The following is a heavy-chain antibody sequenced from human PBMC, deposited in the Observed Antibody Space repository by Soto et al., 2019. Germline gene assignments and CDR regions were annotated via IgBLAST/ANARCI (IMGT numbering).Heavy chain of an antibody. Sequence: PGGSLRLSCAASGFTFSSYGMHWVRQAPGKGLEWVAVIWYDGSNKYYADSVKGRFTISRDNSKNTLYLQMNSLRAEDTAVYYCAKETFIAAAGTFYYYYGMDVWGQGTTVTVSS. D-gene: IGHD6-13*01. CDR1: GFTFSSYG. CDR3: AKETFIAAAGTFYYYYGMDV. V-gene: IGHV3-30*02. J-gene: IGHJ6*02. CDR2: IWYDGSNK.